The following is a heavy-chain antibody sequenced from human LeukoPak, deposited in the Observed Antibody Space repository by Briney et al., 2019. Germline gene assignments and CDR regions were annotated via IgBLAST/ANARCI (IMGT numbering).Heavy chain of an antibody. CDR3: TTQNSGSHDY. D-gene: IGHD3-10*01. Sequence: GGSLRLSCAASGFTFSNAWMNWVRQAPGKGLEWVGRINRKTDGGTTDYAAPVKGRFTISRDDSKNTLYLQMNSLKTEDTAVYYCTTQNSGSHDYWGQGTLVTVSS. V-gene: IGHV3-15*01. J-gene: IGHJ4*02. CDR2: INRKTDGGTT. CDR1: GFTFSNAW.